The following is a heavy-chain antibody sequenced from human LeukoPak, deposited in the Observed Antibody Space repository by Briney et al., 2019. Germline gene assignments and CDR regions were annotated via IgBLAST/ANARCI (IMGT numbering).Heavy chain of an antibody. Sequence: PGGSLRLSCAASGFTVSSNYMSWVRQAPGKGLEWVSVIYSGGSTYYADSVKGRFTISRDNSKNTLYLQMNSLRAEDTAVYYCARDLYSSGWYVDYWGQGTLVTVSS. D-gene: IGHD6-19*01. CDR2: IYSGGST. V-gene: IGHV3-53*01. CDR1: GFTVSSNY. J-gene: IGHJ4*02. CDR3: ARDLYSSGWYVDY.